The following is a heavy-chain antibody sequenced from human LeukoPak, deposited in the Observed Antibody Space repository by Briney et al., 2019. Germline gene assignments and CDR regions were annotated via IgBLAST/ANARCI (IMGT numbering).Heavy chain of an antibody. CDR3: ARGFGSSWFYFDY. CDR2: ISSSSSYI. V-gene: IGHV3-21*01. CDR1: GFTFISYS. Sequence: GGSLRLSCAASGFTFISYSMNWVRQAPGKGLEWVSSISSSSSYIFYADSVKGRFTISRDNAKNSLYLQMDSLRAEDTAVYYCARGFGSSWFYFDYWCQGTLVTVSS. J-gene: IGHJ4*02. D-gene: IGHD6-13*01.